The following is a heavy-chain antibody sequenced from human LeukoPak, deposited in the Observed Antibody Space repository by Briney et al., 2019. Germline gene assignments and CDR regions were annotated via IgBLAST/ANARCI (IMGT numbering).Heavy chain of an antibody. CDR2: ISGSCGST. V-gene: IGHV3-23*01. CDR3: AKDRYSSGWYEIYYFDY. CDR1: GFAFNSYA. D-gene: IGHD6-19*01. Sequence: SGGSLRLSCAASGFAFNSYAMSWVRQAPPKGLDGVSTISGSCGSTYYADSVKDPFPISSENSKNTLYLQMNSLGGEDTGVYYCAKDRYSSGWYEIYYFDYWGQGTLVTVSS. J-gene: IGHJ4*02.